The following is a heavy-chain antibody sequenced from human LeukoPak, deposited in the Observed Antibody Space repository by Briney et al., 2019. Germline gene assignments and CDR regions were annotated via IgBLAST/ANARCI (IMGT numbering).Heavy chain of an antibody. D-gene: IGHD5-18*01. Sequence: PSETLSLTCTVSGGSISSYYWSWIRQPAGKGLEWIGRIYTSGSTNYNPSLKSRVTMSVDTSKNQFSLKLSSVTAGTAVYYCARARRGYSTFDYWGQGTLVTVSS. CDR2: IYTSGST. J-gene: IGHJ4*02. CDR3: ARARRGYSTFDY. V-gene: IGHV4-4*07. CDR1: GGSISSYY.